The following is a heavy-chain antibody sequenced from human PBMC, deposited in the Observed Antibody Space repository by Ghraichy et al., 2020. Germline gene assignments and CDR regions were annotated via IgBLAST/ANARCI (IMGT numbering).Heavy chain of an antibody. CDR3: AKDPLMITFGGADDAFDI. J-gene: IGHJ3*02. D-gene: IGHD3-16*01. Sequence: GGSLRLSCAASGFTFSSYAMSWVRQAPGKGLEWVSAISGSGGSTYYADSVKGRFTISRDNSKNTLYLQMNSLRAEDTAVYYCAKDPLMITFGGADDAFDIWGQGTMVTVSS. V-gene: IGHV3-23*01. CDR2: ISGSGGST. CDR1: GFTFSSYA.